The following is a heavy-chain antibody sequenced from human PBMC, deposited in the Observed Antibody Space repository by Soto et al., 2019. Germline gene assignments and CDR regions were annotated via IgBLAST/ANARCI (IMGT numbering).Heavy chain of an antibody. CDR3: AKDRDSSGWPGYYFDY. J-gene: IGHJ4*02. Sequence: GGSLRLSCAASGFTFSSYAMSWVRQAPGKGLEWVSAISGSGGSTYYADSVKGRFTISRDNSKNTLYLQMNSLRAEDTAVYYCAKDRDSSGWPGYYFDYWGQGTLVNVSS. V-gene: IGHV3-23*01. CDR1: GFTFSSYA. CDR2: ISGSGGST. D-gene: IGHD6-19*01.